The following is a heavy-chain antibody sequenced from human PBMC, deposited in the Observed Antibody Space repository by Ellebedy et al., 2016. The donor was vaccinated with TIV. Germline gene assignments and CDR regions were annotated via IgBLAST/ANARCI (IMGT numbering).Heavy chain of an antibody. V-gene: IGHV3-23*01. CDR3: AKRGDCSANSFLLRD. CDR2: AGGSDGGT. D-gene: IGHD2-15*01. J-gene: IGHJ1*01. CDR1: GFTFSIHA. Sequence: GESLKISCAASGFTFSIHAMGWVRQAPGKGLEWVSSAGGSDGGTFYADSVRGRFTISRDNAKNTLYLQMNSLRAEDTAVYYCAKRGDCSANSFLLRDWGQGTLVTVSA.